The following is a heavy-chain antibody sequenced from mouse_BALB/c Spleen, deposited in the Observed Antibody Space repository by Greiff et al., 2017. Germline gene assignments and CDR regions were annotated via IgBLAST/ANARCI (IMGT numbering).Heavy chain of an antibody. D-gene: IGHD2-10*02. CDR1: GFTFSSYA. CDR2: ISSGGST. CDR3: ARVYGNYVGAMDY. Sequence: EVQRVESGGGLVKPGGSLKLSCAASGFTFSSYAMSWVRQTPEKRLEWVASISSGGSTYYPDSVKGRFTISRDNARNILYLQMSSLRSEDTAMYYCARVYGNYVGAMDYWGQGTSVTVSS. J-gene: IGHJ4*01. V-gene: IGHV5-6-5*01.